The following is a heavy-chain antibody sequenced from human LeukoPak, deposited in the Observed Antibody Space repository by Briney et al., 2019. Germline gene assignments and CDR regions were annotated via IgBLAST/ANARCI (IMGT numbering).Heavy chain of an antibody. V-gene: IGHV4-39*07. Sequence: TSETLSLTCTVSGGSISSSSYYWGWIRQPPGKGLEWIGSIYYSGSTYYNPSLKSRVTISVDTSKNQFSLKLSSVTAADTAVYYCGRLSRVASDYWGQGTLVTVSS. D-gene: IGHD4-23*01. CDR3: GRLSRVASDY. CDR2: IYYSGST. CDR1: GGSISSSSYY. J-gene: IGHJ4*02.